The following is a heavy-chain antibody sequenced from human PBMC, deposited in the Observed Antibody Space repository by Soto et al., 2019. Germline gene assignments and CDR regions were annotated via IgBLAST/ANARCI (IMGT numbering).Heavy chain of an antibody. D-gene: IGHD5-18*01. V-gene: IGHV4-34*01. CDR2: INHSGST. J-gene: IGHJ4*02. CDR3: ARPEDRGYSYGRLDY. Sequence: SETLSLTCALYGGSFTGYYWSWIRQPPGKGLEWIGEINHSGSTNYNPSLKSRVSISVDTSKKQFSLKLSSVIAADTAVYYCARPEDRGYSYGRLDYWGQGTLVTAPQ. CDR1: GGSFTGYY.